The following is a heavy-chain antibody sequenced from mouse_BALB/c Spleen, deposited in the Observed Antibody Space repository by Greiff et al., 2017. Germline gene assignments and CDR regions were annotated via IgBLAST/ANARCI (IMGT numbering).Heavy chain of an antibody. CDR3: ARDEGYGNAMDY. V-gene: IGHV7-3*02. Sequence: DVHLVESGGGLVQPGGSLRLSCATSGFTFTDYYMSWVRQPPGKALEWLGFIRNKANGYTTEYSASVKGRFTISRDNSQSILYLQMNTLRAEDSATYYCARDEGYGNAMDYWGQGTSVTVSS. J-gene: IGHJ4*01. CDR1: GFTFTDYY. CDR2: IRNKANGYTT. D-gene: IGHD2-10*02.